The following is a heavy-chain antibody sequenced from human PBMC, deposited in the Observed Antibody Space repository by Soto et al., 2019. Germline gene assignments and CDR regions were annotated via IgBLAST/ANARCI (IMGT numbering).Heavy chain of an antibody. CDR1: GFTFSSYG. CDR2: ISYDGSNK. V-gene: IGHV3-30*18. Sequence: LRLSCAASGFTFSSYGMHWVRQAPGKGLEWVAVISYDGSNKYYADSVKGRFTISRDNSKNTLYLQMNSLRAEDTAVYYCAKGGETYYDFWSGHPVWGQGTTVTVSS. D-gene: IGHD3-3*01. CDR3: AKGGETYYDFWSGHPV. J-gene: IGHJ6*02.